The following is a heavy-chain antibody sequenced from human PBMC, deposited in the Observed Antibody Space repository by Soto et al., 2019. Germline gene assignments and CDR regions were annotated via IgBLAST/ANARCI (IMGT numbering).Heavy chain of an antibody. CDR3: ARDRAAVASTFDY. CDR1: GDFMTNGDY. V-gene: IGHV4-38-2*02. Sequence: SETLCLTCAVSGDFMTNGDYWGWIRPSPGKGLEWIGSIYYTGRTYYNPSLESRVTMSVDTSNNQFSLKLTSVTAADTAVYYCARDRAAVASTFDYWGPGTLVTVSS. D-gene: IGHD6-13*01. CDR2: IYYTGRT. J-gene: IGHJ4*02.